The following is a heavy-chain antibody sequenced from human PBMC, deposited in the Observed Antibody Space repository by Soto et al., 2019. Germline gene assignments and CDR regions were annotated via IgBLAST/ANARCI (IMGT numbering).Heavy chain of an antibody. CDR1: GGSISSYY. CDR3: ARVWGGAFDI. J-gene: IGHJ3*02. V-gene: IGHV4-59*01. Sequence: QVQLQESGPGLVKPSETLSLTCTVSGGSISSYYWSWIRQPPGKGLEWIGYIYYSGSTTYNPSLXSXVXISXDTSKNQFSLKLSSVTAADTAVYYCARVWGGAFDIWGQGTMVTVSS. CDR2: IYYSGST. D-gene: IGHD3-10*01.